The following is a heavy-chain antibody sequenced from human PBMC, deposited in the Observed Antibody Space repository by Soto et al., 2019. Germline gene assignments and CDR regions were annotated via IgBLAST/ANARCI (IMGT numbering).Heavy chain of an antibody. CDR1: GFNFRMYE. D-gene: IGHD3-10*01. Sequence: GGSLRLSXQASGFNFRMYEMHWVRKAPGKGLEWVSYISSSGLTTYYADFAEGRFTISRDNAKDSLYLHLNSLRVGDTAVYYCARYGTRGDWWGLGTQVTVSS. CDR2: ISSSGLTT. CDR3: ARYGTRGDW. V-gene: IGHV3-48*03. J-gene: IGHJ5*01.